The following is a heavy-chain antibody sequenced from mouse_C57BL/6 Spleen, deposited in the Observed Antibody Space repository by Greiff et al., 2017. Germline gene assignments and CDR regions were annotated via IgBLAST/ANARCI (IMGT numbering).Heavy chain of an antibody. CDR3: AREDAYAMDY. Sequence: EVQVVESGGGLVKPGGSLKLSCAASGFTFSSYAMSWVRQTPEQRLEWVATISDGGSYTYYPDNVKGRFTISRANSKNNLYLQMSHLKSEDTAMDYCAREDAYAMDYWGQGTSVTVSS. CDR2: ISDGGSYT. J-gene: IGHJ4*01. V-gene: IGHV5-4*01. CDR1: GFTFSSYA.